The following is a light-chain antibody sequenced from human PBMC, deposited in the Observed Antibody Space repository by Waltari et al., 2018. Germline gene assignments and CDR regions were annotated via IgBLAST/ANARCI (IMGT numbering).Light chain of an antibody. CDR3: KSYTGTGSWV. Sequence: QSALTQPPSVSGSPGQSITIFCTGTKSAVCFSNYVSWYQQHPGKSPKVIIYDVSQRPSGISNRFSGSKSGNTASLTISGLQADDEADYYCKSYTGTGSWVFGGGTKLTVL. J-gene: IGLJ3*02. V-gene: IGLV2-14*03. CDR2: DVS. CDR1: KSAVCFSNY.